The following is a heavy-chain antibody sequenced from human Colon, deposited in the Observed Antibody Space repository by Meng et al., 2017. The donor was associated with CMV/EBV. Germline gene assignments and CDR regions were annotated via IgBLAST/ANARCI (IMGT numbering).Heavy chain of an antibody. D-gene: IGHD3-16*01. CDR3: AGVMVPEASLRYGMDV. CDR1: GFTVSSNY. V-gene: IGHV3-53*01. Sequence: GESLKISCAASGFTVSSNYMSWVRQAPGKGLEWVSVIYSDGRTFHADPVKGRFTTSRDNSETTLYLQMNNLRAEDTAVYYCAGVMVPEASLRYGMDVWGQGTTVTVSS. CDR2: IYSDGRT. J-gene: IGHJ6*02.